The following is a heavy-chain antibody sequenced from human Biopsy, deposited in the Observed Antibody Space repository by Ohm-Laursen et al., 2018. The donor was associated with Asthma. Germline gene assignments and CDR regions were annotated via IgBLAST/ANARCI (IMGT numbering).Heavy chain of an antibody. CDR1: GFTVSRDH. V-gene: IGHV3-53*05. Sequence: GSLRLSYAASGFTVSRDHMFWVRQAPGKGLEWVSVIYSGGTSHTADSVRGRFTISRDNSKNTLYLQMNSLRAEDTAVYYCARDAWELQKPYAYYFDYWGRGTLVTVSS. CDR3: ARDAWELQKPYAYYFDY. CDR2: IYSGGTS. D-gene: IGHD1-26*01. J-gene: IGHJ4*02.